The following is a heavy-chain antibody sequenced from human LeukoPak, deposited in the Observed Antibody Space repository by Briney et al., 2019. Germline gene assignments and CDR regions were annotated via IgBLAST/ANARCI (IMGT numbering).Heavy chain of an antibody. D-gene: IGHD3-3*01. CDR1: GGSNSSSSYY. V-gene: IGHV4-39*07. J-gene: IGHJ4*02. Sequence: PSETLSLTCTVSGGSNSSSSYYWGWLRQPPGKGLEWIGSIYYSGSTYYNPSLKSRVTISVDTSKNQFSLKLSSVTAADTAVYYCARVGITIFGVVTQEVDYWGQGTLVTVSS. CDR3: ARVGITIFGVVTQEVDY. CDR2: IYYSGST.